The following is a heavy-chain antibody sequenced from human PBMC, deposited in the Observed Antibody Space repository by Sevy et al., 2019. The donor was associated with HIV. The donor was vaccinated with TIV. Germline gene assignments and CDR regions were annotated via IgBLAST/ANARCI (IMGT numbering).Heavy chain of an antibody. CDR1: GYTFTGYY. CDR3: ARDRGGGSHYDGYDY. J-gene: IGHJ4*02. Sequence: ASVKVSCKASGYTFTGYYMHWVRQAPGQGLEWMGWINPNSGGTNYAQKFQGWVTMTRDTSISTAYMELSRLRSDDTAVYYCARDRGGGSHYDGYDYRGQGTLVTVSS. CDR2: INPNSGGT. V-gene: IGHV1-2*04. D-gene: IGHD1-26*01.